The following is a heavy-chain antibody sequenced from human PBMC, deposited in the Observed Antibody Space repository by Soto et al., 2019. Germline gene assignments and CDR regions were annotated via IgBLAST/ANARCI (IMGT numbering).Heavy chain of an antibody. Sequence: SVKVSSKASGGTFSSHAISWERQSAGQGLEWIGGLIPIFGTSNYAQKFQGRVTMTADVSTSTAYMELSSLRSEDTAVYYWTRDLTYYYDSSGYSNYYYYGMDVWCQGTTVTVSS. CDR3: TRDLTYYYDSSGYSNYYYYGMDV. J-gene: IGHJ6*02. V-gene: IGHV1-69*13. D-gene: IGHD3-22*01. CDR2: LIPIFGTS. CDR1: GGTFSSHA.